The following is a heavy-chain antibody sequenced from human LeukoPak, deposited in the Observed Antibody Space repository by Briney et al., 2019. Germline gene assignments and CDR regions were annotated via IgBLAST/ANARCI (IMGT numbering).Heavy chain of an antibody. Sequence: TGGSLRLSCAASGFTFSSYSMNWVRQAPVKGLEWVSSISSSSSYIYYADSVKGRFTISRDNAKNSLYLQMNSLRAEDTAVYYCERRTGYDILTGYHLYYFDYWGQGTLVTVSS. CDR3: ERRTGYDILTGYHLYYFDY. J-gene: IGHJ4*02. V-gene: IGHV3-21*01. CDR1: GFTFSSYS. D-gene: IGHD3-9*01. CDR2: ISSSSSYI.